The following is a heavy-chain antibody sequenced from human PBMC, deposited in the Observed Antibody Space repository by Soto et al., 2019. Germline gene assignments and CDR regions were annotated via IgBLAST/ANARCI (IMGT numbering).Heavy chain of an antibody. Sequence: QVQLVESGGGVVQPGRSLRLSCAASGFTFSSYGMHWVRQAPGKGLEWVAVTWYDGSNKYYADSVKGRFTISRDNSKNTLYLQMNSLRAEDTAVYYCARAGGYCSSTSCYAGVDYYYYGMDVWGQGTTVTVSS. J-gene: IGHJ6*02. CDR1: GFTFSSYG. CDR3: ARAGGYCSSTSCYAGVDYYYYGMDV. D-gene: IGHD2-2*01. CDR2: TWYDGSNK. V-gene: IGHV3-33*01.